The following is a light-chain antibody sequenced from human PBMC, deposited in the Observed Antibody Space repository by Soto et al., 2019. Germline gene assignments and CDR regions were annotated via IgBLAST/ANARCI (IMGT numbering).Light chain of an antibody. CDR1: SSDVGGYNY. CDR3: SSYGGSNTFGV. CDR2: EVS. Sequence: QCVLTQPAYAYGSAGESVTISYNGTSSDVGGYNYVSWYQQHPGKAPKLMIYEVSKRPSGVPDRFSGSKSGNTASLTVSGLQADDEADYYCSSYGGSNTFGVFGTGTKVTVL. V-gene: IGLV2-8*01. J-gene: IGLJ1*01.